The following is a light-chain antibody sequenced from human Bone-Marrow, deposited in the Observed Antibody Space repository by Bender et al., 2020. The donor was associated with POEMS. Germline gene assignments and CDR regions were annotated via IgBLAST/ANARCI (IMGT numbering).Light chain of an antibody. CDR3: QTWDRGSGV. J-gene: IGLJ1*01. CDR1: SSDVGGYDF. Sequence: QSALTQPRSVSGSPGQSVTISCTGTSSDVGGYDFVSWYQQHPGRAPTLLVYDGNKGASGVPARFYGAKSGNPASLTLSGVQALDEADYYCQTWDRGSGVFGTGTTITVL. V-gene: IGLV2-11*01. CDR2: DGN.